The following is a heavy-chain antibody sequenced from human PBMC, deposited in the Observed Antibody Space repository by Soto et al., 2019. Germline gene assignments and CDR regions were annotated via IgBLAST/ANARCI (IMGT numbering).Heavy chain of an antibody. D-gene: IGHD1-7*01. V-gene: IGHV3-30*18. CDR3: AKDRWNYVYYYYGMDV. CDR1: GFTFSSYG. Sequence: GGSLRLSCAASGFTFSSYGMHWVRQAPGKGLEWVAVISYDGSNKYYADSVKGRFTISRDNSKNTLYPQMNSLRAEDTAVYYCAKDRWNYVYYYYGMDVWGRGTTVTVSS. J-gene: IGHJ6*02. CDR2: ISYDGSNK.